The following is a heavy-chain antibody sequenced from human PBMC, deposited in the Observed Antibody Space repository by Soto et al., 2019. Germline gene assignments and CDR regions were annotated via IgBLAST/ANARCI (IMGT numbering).Heavy chain of an antibody. J-gene: IGHJ5*01. V-gene: IGHV4-61*05. CDR1: SGSIISSDHC. Sequence: SETLSLTCTVSSGSIISSDHCWGWIRQPPGRGLGWIGYIYYSGSTNYNPSLKSRVTISVDTSKNQFSLKLSSVTAADTAVYYCARPLMVRGWYWFDPWGQGTLVTVSS. D-gene: IGHD3-10*01. CDR2: IYYSGST. CDR3: ARPLMVRGWYWFDP.